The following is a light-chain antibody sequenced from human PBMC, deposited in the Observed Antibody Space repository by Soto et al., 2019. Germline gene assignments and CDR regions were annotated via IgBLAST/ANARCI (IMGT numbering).Light chain of an antibody. J-gene: IGKJ1*01. Sequence: IALTQSPATLSASVGDRVTITCRASETINNWLAWYQQKPGIAPKLLIYDASTLQNGVPARFSGGGCGTEFTLTITSLQPEDFPTYYCHQVYTYPRTFGQGTKV. CDR2: DAS. V-gene: IGKV1-5*01. CDR3: HQVYTYPRT. CDR1: ETINNW.